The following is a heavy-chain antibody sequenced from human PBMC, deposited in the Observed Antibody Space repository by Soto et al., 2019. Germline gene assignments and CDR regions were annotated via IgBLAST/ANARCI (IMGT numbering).Heavy chain of an antibody. D-gene: IGHD6-19*01. CDR2: ISGSGTTA. J-gene: IGHJ3*02. CDR1: GFIFSSYA. Sequence: EVQLLESGGGLVQPGGSLRLSCAASGFIFSSYAMSWVRQAPGKGLEWVSAISGSGTTAYYADSVKGRFTFSRDNSKKTMYLQMNSLRAEDTAVYYCAKTTDGWFSAFEIWGKGQWSPSLQ. CDR3: AKTTDGWFSAFEI. V-gene: IGHV3-23*01.